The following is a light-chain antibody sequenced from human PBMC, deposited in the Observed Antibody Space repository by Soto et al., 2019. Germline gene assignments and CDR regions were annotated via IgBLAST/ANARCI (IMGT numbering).Light chain of an antibody. CDR1: QSVRSSC. V-gene: IGKV3-20*01. CDR3: QQYENSPPYT. Sequence: DIVLTQSTGTLSLSPGERATLSCRASQSVRSSCFAWYQHKPGQAPRLLIYSASSRATGIPDRFSGSGSGTDFTLTISRLEPEDFAVYYCQQYENSPPYTFGQGTKLEIK. CDR2: SAS. J-gene: IGKJ2*01.